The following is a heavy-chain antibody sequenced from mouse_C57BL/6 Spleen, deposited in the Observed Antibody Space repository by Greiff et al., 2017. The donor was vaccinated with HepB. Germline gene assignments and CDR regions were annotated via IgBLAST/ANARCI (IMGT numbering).Heavy chain of an antibody. CDR3: ARFTTVVATDWYFDV. Sequence: EVMLVESGGDLVKPGGSLKLSCAASGFTFSSYGMSWVRQTPDKRLEWVATISSGGSYTYYPDSVKGRFTISRDNAKNTLYLQMSSLKSEDTAMYYCARFTTVVATDWYFDVWGTGTTVTVSS. V-gene: IGHV5-6*01. CDR1: GFTFSSYG. D-gene: IGHD1-1*01. J-gene: IGHJ1*03. CDR2: ISSGGSYT.